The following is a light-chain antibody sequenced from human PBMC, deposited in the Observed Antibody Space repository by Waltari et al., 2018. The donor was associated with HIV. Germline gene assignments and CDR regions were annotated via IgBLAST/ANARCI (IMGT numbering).Light chain of an antibody. CDR2: DAS. CDR1: QDISSY. CDR3: QQYDNLLT. Sequence: DIQMTQSPSSLSASVGDRVTITCQASQDISSYLHWYQQKPGKAPKLLIYDASNLETGVPSRFSGSGSGTDFTFTISSLQPEDIATYYCQQYDNLLTFGGGTKVEIK. J-gene: IGKJ4*01. V-gene: IGKV1-33*01.